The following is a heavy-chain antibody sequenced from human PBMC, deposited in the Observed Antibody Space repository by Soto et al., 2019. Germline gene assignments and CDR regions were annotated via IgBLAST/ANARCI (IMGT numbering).Heavy chain of an antibody. D-gene: IGHD6-13*01. CDR1: GFTFSSDA. V-gene: IGHV3-23*01. Sequence: GGSLKLSRAASGFTFSSDAMSLVRQAPGKGLEWVSAISGSGSSTYYADSVKGRFTISRDNSKNTLYLQMNSLRAEDTAVYYCAKNYRNQASIAAAGMPGFDP. CDR2: ISGSGSST. J-gene: IGHJ5*02. CDR3: AKNYRNQASIAAAGMPGFDP.